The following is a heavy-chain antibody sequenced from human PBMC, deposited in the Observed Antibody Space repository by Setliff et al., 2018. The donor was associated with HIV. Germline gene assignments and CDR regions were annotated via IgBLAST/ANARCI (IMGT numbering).Heavy chain of an antibody. D-gene: IGHD6-19*01. Sequence: ASVKVSCKASGGSLSSFAFSWIRQAPGQGLEWMGGIIPIFGKVEYAQRFQDRVKITADESTSTAYMEMSSLTSEDTAIYYCARSDSGWPHYQYHHTNVWGKGTTVTVSS. CDR1: GGSLSSFA. CDR2: IIPIFGKV. V-gene: IGHV1-69*13. J-gene: IGHJ6*04. CDR3: ARSDSGWPHYQYHHTNV.